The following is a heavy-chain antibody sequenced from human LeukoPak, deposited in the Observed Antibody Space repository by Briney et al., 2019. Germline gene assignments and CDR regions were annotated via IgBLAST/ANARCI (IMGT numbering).Heavy chain of an antibody. J-gene: IGHJ4*02. D-gene: IGHD1-1*01. CDR1: GLTPCRDW. V-gene: IGHV3-7*01. Sequence: GSLRLSCAASGLTPCRDWMSWVRQAPGKGVEWLANIGSDGTETNYVDSVKGRFTISRDNAKNSLYLQMLSLRGEDTAVYYCARVRVGESDERGSYWGQGTLVTVSS. CDR2: IGSDGTET. CDR3: ARVRVGESDERGSY.